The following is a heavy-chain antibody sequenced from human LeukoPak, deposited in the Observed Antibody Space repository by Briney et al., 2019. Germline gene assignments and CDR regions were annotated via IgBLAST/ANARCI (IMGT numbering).Heavy chain of an antibody. CDR2: IYYSEST. CDR3: ATQPIAVAGYFDY. D-gene: IGHD6-19*01. CDR1: GGSISSYY. V-gene: IGHV4-59*01. Sequence: PSETLSLTCTVSGGSISSYYWSWIRQAPGKGLEWIGNIYYSESTKYNPSLKSRAAISVDTSKMQFSLKLRSVTAADTAVYYCATQPIAVAGYFDYWGQGTLVTVSS. J-gene: IGHJ4*02.